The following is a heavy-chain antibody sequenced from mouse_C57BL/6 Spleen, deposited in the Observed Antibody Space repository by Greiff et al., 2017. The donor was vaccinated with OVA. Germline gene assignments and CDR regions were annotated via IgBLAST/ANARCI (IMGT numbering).Heavy chain of an antibody. CDR2: IDPSDSYT. Sequence: VKLQQPGAELVMPGASVKLSCKASGYTFTSYWMHWVKQRPGQGLEWIGEIDPSDSYTNYNQKFKGKSTLTVDKSSSTAYMQLSSLTSEDSAVYYCARWNGGWYFDVWGTGTTVTVSS. CDR3: ARWNGGWYFDV. CDR1: GYTFTSYW. V-gene: IGHV1-69*01. J-gene: IGHJ1*03.